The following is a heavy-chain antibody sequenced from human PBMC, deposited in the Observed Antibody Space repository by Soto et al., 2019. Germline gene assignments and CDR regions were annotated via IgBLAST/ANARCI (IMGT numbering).Heavy chain of an antibody. Sequence: QVQLQQWGAGLLKPSETLSLTCAVYGGSFSGYYWSWIRQPRGKGLEWIGEINHSGSTNYNPSLKSRVTISVDTSKNQFSLKLSSVTAADTAVYYCANYYGSGSYLGDYWGQGTLVTVSS. V-gene: IGHV4-34*01. J-gene: IGHJ4*02. CDR2: INHSGST. D-gene: IGHD3-10*01. CDR3: ANYYGSGSYLGDY. CDR1: GGSFSGYY.